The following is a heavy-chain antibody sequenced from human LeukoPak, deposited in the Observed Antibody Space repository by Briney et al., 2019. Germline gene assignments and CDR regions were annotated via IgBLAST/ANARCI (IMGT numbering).Heavy chain of an antibody. CDR2: ISWNSGSI. CDR1: GFTFYDYA. D-gene: IGHD6-13*01. Sequence: GGSLRLSCAASGFTFYDYAMHWVRQAPGKGLEWVSGISWNSGSIGYADSVKGRFTISRDNAKNSLYLQMNSLRAEDTALYYCAKDVQIAAALYYYYGMDVWGQGTTVTVSS. CDR3: AKDVQIAAALYYYYGMDV. V-gene: IGHV3-9*01. J-gene: IGHJ6*02.